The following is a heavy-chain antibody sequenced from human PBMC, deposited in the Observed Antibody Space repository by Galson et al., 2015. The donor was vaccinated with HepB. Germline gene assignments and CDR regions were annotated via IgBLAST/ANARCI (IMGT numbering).Heavy chain of an antibody. CDR3: VRGVRATNMAYFDS. V-gene: IGHV1-3*01. Sequence: SVKVSCKASGYNLNYYTMHWVRQAPGQRLEWMGWINSANGNTKYSQRFQGRVRITIAKDTSASTAYMELSSLTSEDTGLYFCVRGVRATNMAYFDSWGQGTLVTVSS. J-gene: IGHJ4*02. CDR1: GYNLNYYT. CDR2: INSANGNT. D-gene: IGHD1-26*01.